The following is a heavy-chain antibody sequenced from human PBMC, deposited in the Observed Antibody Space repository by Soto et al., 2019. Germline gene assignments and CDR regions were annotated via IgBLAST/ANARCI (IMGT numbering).Heavy chain of an antibody. J-gene: IGHJ4*02. Sequence: GGSLRLSCAASGFTFSSYWMNWVRQAPGKGLEWVANIKEDGSEKYYVDSVKGRFTISRDNARNSLYLQMNSLRAEDTAMYYCARDYGDGGYWGQGTLVTVSS. CDR1: GFTFSSYW. V-gene: IGHV3-7*05. D-gene: IGHD4-17*01. CDR2: IKEDGSEK. CDR3: ARDYGDGGY.